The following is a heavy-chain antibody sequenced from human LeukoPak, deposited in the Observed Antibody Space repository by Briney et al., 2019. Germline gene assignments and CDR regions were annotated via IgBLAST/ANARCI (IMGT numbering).Heavy chain of an antibody. CDR2: MNPNSGNT. Sequence: ASVKVSCKASGYTFTSYDINWVRQATGQGLEWMGWMNPNSGNTGYAQKFQGRVTMTRNTSISTAYMELSSLRSEDKAVYNCARAWISRRYPFPYYGRDVRGEGTTVTVSS. CDR3: ARAWISRRYPFPYYGRDV. CDR1: GYTFTSYD. D-gene: IGHD6-13*01. J-gene: IGHJ6*04. V-gene: IGHV1-8*01.